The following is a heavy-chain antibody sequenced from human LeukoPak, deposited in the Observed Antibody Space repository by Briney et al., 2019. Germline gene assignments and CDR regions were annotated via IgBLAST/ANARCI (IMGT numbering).Heavy chain of an antibody. CDR2: ISAYNGNT. CDR1: GYTFTSYG. V-gene: IGHV1-18*01. D-gene: IGHD2-21*02. CDR3: ARGDATVAPTGDYFDY. Sequence: GASVKVSCKASGYTFTSYGISWVRQAPGQGLEWMGWISAYNGNTNYAQKLQGRVTMTRDTSTSTVYMELSSLRSEDTAVYYCARGDATVAPTGDYFDYWGQGTLVTVSS. J-gene: IGHJ4*02.